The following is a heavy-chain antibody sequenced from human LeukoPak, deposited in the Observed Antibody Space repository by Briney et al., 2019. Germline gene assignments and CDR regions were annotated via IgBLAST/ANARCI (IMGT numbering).Heavy chain of an antibody. D-gene: IGHD1-26*01. J-gene: IGHJ4*02. V-gene: IGHV3-53*01. CDR2: IYSGGST. CDR3: AREYSGSYYLGY. Sequence: PGGSLRLSCAASGFTFSSYEMNWVRQAPGKGLEWVSVIYSGGSTYYADSVKGRFTISRDNSKNTLYLQMSSLRAEDTAVYYCAREYSGSYYLGYWGQGTLVTVSS. CDR1: GFTFSSYE.